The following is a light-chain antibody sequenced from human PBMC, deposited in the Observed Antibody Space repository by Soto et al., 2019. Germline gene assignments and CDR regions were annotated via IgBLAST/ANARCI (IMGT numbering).Light chain of an antibody. CDR2: AAS. V-gene: IGKV3-20*01. CDR1: QSVSSSY. CDR3: QQYGSSIT. J-gene: IGKJ5*01. Sequence: EIVLTQSPGTLSLSPGERATLSCRALQSVSSSYLVWYQQKPGQTPRLLIYAASSRATGIPDRFSGSGSGTDFTLTINSLEPEDFAVYYCQQYGSSITFGQGTRLEIK.